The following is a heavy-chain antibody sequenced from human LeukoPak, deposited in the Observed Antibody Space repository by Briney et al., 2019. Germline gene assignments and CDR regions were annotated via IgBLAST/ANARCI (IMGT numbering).Heavy chain of an antibody. CDR1: GFTVSSNY. V-gene: IGHV3-53*01. J-gene: IGHJ4*02. CDR2: IYSGGST. CDR3: AIRGENDSTGSRTDY. Sequence: PGGSLRLSCAASGFTVSSNYMSWVRQAPGKGLEWVSVIYSGGSTYYADSVKGRFTISRDNPKHTLYLQMNSLRAEDTAVYYCAIRGENDSTGSRTDYWGQGTLVTVSS. D-gene: IGHD3-22*01.